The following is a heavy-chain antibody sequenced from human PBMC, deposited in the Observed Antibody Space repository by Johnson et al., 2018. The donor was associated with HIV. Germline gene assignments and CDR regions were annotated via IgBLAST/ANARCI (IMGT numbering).Heavy chain of an antibody. V-gene: IGHV3-30*04. J-gene: IGHJ3*02. Sequence: QVQLVESGGGLIQPGGSLRLSCAASGFTFSSYAMHWVRQAPGKGLEWVAVISYDGSNKYYADSMKGRFTISRDNSKNTLYLQMNSLKTEDTAVYYCTTALLAPDAFDIWGQGTMVTVSS. CDR3: TTALLAPDAFDI. CDR1: GFTFSSYA. CDR2: ISYDGSNK. D-gene: IGHD2-15*01.